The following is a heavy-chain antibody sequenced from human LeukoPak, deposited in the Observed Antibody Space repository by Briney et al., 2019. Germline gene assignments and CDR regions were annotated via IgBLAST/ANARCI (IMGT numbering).Heavy chain of an antibody. Sequence: GGSLRLSCAVSGFTVSRYWMGWVRQAPGKGLQWVANIKQDGSEKYFVDSVKGRFTISRDNAKNSLYLQMNSLRAEDTAVYYCARGRIGATSFDYWGQGTLVTVSS. CDR3: ARGRIGATSFDY. CDR1: GFTVSRYW. CDR2: IKQDGSEK. D-gene: IGHD3-16*01. J-gene: IGHJ4*02. V-gene: IGHV3-7*03.